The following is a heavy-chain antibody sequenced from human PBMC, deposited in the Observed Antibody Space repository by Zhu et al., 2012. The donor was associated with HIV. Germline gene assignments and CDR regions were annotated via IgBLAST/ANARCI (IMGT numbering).Heavy chain of an antibody. J-gene: IGHJ4*02. CDR2: IYYSGST. Sequence: QVQLQESGPGLVKPSETLSLTCTVSGGSISSSSYYWGWIRQPPGKGLEWIGSIYYSGSTYYNPSLKSRVTISVDTSKNQFSLKLSSVTAADTAVYYCARLLSLWIAAAGNNGDYWGQGTPGSPSPQ. D-gene: IGHD6-13*01. V-gene: IGHV4-39*07. CDR3: ARLLSLWIAAAGNNGDY. CDR1: GGSISSSSYY.